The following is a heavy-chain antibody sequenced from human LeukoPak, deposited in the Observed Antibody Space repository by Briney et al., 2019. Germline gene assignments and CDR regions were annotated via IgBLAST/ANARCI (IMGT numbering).Heavy chain of an antibody. Sequence: GRSLRLSCEASGFTFSSSWMHWVRQAPGKGLVWVSRISSDGSSSSYADSVKGRFTISRDNAKNTLSLQMNSLRAEDTAVYYCARDYSYGFLNWGQGTLVTVSS. CDR2: ISSDGSSS. J-gene: IGHJ4*02. CDR1: GFTFSSSW. CDR3: ARDYSYGFLN. D-gene: IGHD5-18*01. V-gene: IGHV3-74*01.